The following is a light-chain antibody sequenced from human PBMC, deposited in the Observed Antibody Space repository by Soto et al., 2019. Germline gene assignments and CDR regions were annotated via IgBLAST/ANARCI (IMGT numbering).Light chain of an antibody. CDR1: SSDVGGYNY. CDR2: DVS. CDR3: SSYTSSSTHV. V-gene: IGLV2-14*01. J-gene: IGLJ1*01. Sequence: QSALTQPASVSGSPGQSITISCTGTSSDVGGYNYVSWYQQHPGKAPKLMIYDVSNRPSGVSNRFSGSKSGNTASLTISGLQAEDEADYYSSSYTSSSTHVFGTGTKVTVL.